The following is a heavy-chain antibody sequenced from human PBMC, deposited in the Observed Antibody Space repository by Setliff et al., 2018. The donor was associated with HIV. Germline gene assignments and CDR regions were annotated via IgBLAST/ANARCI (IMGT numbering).Heavy chain of an antibody. Sequence: PGGSLRLSCAASGFTFSSYGMHWVRQAPGKGLEWVAFIRYDGTYKYDADSLKGRFTISRDNSKNTLFLQMNRRGTEDTAVYYCAKNFYSSPWSPLDYWGQGTLVTVSS. J-gene: IGHJ4*02. D-gene: IGHD6-19*01. CDR2: IRYDGTYK. CDR1: GFTFSSYG. V-gene: IGHV3-30*02. CDR3: AKNFYSSPWSPLDY.